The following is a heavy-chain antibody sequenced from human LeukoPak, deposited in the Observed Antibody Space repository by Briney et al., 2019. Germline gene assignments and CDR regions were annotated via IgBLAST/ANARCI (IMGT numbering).Heavy chain of an antibody. CDR3: ARATRDGYNPPPYYYYYMDV. CDR1: GFTFSSYS. J-gene: IGHJ6*03. CDR2: ISSSSIYI. V-gene: IGHV3-21*01. D-gene: IGHD5-24*01. Sequence: GGSLRLSCAASGFTFSSYSMNWVRQAPGKGLEWVSSISSSSIYIYYADSVKGRFTISRDNAKNSLYVQMNSLRAEDTAVYYCARATRDGYNPPPYYYYYMDVWAKGPRSPSP.